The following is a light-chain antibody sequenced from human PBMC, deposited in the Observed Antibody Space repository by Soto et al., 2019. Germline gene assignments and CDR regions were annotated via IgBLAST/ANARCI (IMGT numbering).Light chain of an antibody. Sequence: DIVMTQSPDSLAVSLGERATINCKSSQSVLYTSNNKKYLARYQQKQGQPPKLLIYWASTRESGVPDRFSGSGSGTDFTLTISSLQAEAVAVYYCQHYYSTPYTFGQGTKLEIK. CDR1: QSVLYTSNNKKY. V-gene: IGKV4-1*01. CDR2: WAS. CDR3: QHYYSTPYT. J-gene: IGKJ2*01.